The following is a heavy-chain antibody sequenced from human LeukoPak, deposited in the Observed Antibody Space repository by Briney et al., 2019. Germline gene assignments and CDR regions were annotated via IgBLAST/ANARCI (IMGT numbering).Heavy chain of an antibody. CDR1: GFTLSNAW. V-gene: IGHV3-74*01. D-gene: IGHD3-9*01. CDR2: VDTDGSTV. J-gene: IGHJ3*02. Sequence: GGSLRLSCAASGFTLSNAWMSWVRQGPGKGLVWVARVDTDGSTVNYADSVKGRFTISRDNAKNTLYLQMNSLRADDTAVYYCAKWFRYFDWLLMNDAFDIWGQGTMVTVSS. CDR3: AKWFRYFDWLLMNDAFDI.